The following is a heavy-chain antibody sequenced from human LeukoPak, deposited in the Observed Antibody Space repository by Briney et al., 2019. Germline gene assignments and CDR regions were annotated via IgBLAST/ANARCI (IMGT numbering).Heavy chain of an antibody. CDR1: GFSFSNYA. J-gene: IGHJ4*02. V-gene: IGHV3-23*01. CDR2: ISGSGGST. Sequence: GGSLRLSCVPSGFSFSNYAMSWVRQAPGKGLEWVSSISGSGGSTHYVDSVKGRFTISRDKTKNTLYLQMNSLRAEDTVVYYCAKSSYYDASGYYREYYFDSWGQGTLVTVSS. CDR3: AKSSYYDASGYYREYYFDS. D-gene: IGHD3-22*01.